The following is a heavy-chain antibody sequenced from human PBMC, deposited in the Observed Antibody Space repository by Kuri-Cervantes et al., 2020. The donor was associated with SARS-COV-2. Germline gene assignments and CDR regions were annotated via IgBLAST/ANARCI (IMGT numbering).Heavy chain of an antibody. CDR2: IGQDGSVK. CDR1: GFTFSTSW. V-gene: IGHV3-7*01. J-gene: IGHJ5*02. Sequence: GESLKISCAASGFTFSTSWMSWVRQAPGKGLEWVANIGQDGSVKYYVDSAKGRFTISRDNAKNTLYLQMNSLRAEDTAVYYCARGPLYSSSWYDWFDPWGQGTLVTVSS. D-gene: IGHD6-13*01. CDR3: ARGPLYSSSWYDWFDP.